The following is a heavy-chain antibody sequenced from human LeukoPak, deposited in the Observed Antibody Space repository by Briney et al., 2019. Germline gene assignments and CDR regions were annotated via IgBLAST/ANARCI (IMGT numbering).Heavy chain of an antibody. CDR1: GSTVTELS. J-gene: IGHJ4*02. V-gene: IGHV1-24*01. Sequence: VASVKVSCKVSGSTVTELSMHWVRQSPGKGLEWMGGFHPEDGETIYAQKFQGRVTMTEDTSTDTAYMELSSLRSEDTAVYYCARVTGYRIEDYFDYWGQGTLVTVSS. CDR3: ARVTGYRIEDYFDY. CDR2: FHPEDGET. D-gene: IGHD6-13*01.